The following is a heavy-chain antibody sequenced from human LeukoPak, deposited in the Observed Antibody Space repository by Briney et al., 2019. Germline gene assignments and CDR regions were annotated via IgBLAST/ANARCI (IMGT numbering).Heavy chain of an antibody. CDR2: IYYSGST. CDR1: GGSISSYY. CDR3: ARSTRDYYGSGSLAR. Sequence: SETLSLTCTVSGGSISSYYWSWIRQPPGKGLEWIGYIYYSGSTNYNPSLKSRVTISVDTSKNQFSLKLSSVTAAGTAVYYCARSTRDYYGSGSLARWGQGTLVTVSS. V-gene: IGHV4-59*01. D-gene: IGHD3-10*01. J-gene: IGHJ4*02.